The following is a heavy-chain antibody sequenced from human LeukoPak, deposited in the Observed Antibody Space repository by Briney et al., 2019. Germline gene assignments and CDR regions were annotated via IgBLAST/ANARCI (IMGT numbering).Heavy chain of an antibody. CDR2: IYYSGST. Sequence: PSETLSLTCTVSGGSISSSSYYWGWIRQPPGTGLEWIASIYYSGSTYYNPSLKSRVTISVDTSKNQFSLKLSSVTAADTAVYYCARLKENYYDSSGYYHFDYWGQGTLVTVSS. D-gene: IGHD3-22*01. J-gene: IGHJ4*02. CDR1: GGSISSSSYY. CDR3: ARLKENYYDSSGYYHFDY. V-gene: IGHV4-39*01.